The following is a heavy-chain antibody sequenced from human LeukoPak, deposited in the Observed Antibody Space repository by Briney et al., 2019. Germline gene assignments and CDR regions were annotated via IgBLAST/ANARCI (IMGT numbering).Heavy chain of an antibody. CDR2: IKQDGSEK. Sequence: GGSLRLSCAASGFTFSSYWMSWVRQAPGKGLEWVANIKQDGSEKYYVDSVKGRFTISRDNAKNSLYLQMNSLRAEDTAVYYCAREVVSSGWYRGTYFDYWGQGTLVTVFS. CDR1: GFTFSSYW. J-gene: IGHJ4*02. D-gene: IGHD6-19*01. CDR3: AREVVSSGWYRGTYFDY. V-gene: IGHV3-7*01.